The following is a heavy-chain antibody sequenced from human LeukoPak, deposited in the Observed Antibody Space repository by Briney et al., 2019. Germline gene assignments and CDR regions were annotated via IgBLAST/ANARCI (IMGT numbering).Heavy chain of an antibody. D-gene: IGHD4-11*01. J-gene: IGHJ4*02. CDR3: ARGPSTVTTDYFDY. CDR1: GFTFSSYE. CDR2: ISSSGSTI. V-gene: IGHV3-48*03. Sequence: GGSLRLSCAASGFTFSSYEMNWVRQAPGKGLEWVSYISSSGSTIYCADSVKGRFTISRDNAKNSLYLQMNSLRAEDTAVYYCARGPSTVTTDYFDYWGQGTLVTVSS.